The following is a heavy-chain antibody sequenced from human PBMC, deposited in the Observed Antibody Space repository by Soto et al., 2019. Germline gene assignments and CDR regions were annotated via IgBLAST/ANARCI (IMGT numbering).Heavy chain of an antibody. CDR2: INQSGST. D-gene: IGHD6-19*01. V-gene: IGHV4-34*01. J-gene: IGHJ4*02. CDR1: GGSFSGYY. CDR3: ASSLQGLVPGRHYDY. Sequence: QVQLQQWGAGLLKPSETLSLTCAVYGGSFSGYYWSWIRQPPGKGLEWIGEINQSGSTNYNPSLKSRVTISVDTSKNQFSLKLSSVTAADTAVYYCASSLQGLVPGRHYDYWGQGTLVTVSS.